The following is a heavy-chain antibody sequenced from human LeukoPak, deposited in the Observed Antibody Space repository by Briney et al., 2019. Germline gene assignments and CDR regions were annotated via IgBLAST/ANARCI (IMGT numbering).Heavy chain of an antibody. Sequence: SVKVSCKASGGTFSSYAISWVRQAPGQGLEWMGGIIPVFGTANYAQKFQGRVTITADESTSTAYMELSSLRSEDTAVYYCADSSSWYQNEEYYYYYMDVWGKGTTVTVSS. CDR1: GGTFSSYA. V-gene: IGHV1-69*01. CDR2: IIPVFGTA. CDR3: ADSSSWYQNEEYYYYYMDV. J-gene: IGHJ6*03. D-gene: IGHD6-13*01.